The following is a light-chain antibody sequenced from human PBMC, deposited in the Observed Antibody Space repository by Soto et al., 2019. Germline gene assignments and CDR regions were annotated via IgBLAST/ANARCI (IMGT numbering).Light chain of an antibody. CDR2: QDS. CDR1: KLGDKY. J-gene: IGLJ2*01. Sequence: SYELTQPPSVSVSPGQTASITCSGDKLGDKYACWYQQKPGQSPVLVIYQDSKRPSGIPERFSGSYSGNTATLTISGTQAMDEADYYCQAWASSTVGFGGGTKVTVL. V-gene: IGLV3-1*01. CDR3: QAWASSTVG.